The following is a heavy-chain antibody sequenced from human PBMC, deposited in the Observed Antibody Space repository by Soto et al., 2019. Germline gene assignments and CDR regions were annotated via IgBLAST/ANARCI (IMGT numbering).Heavy chain of an antibody. V-gene: IGHV4-31*03. J-gene: IGHJ4*02. CDR1: GGSISSGGYY. CDR2: IYYSGST. D-gene: IGHD6-19*01. Sequence: SETLSLTCTVSGGSISSGGYYWSWIRQHPGKGLEWIGYIYYSGSTYYNPSLKSRVTISVDTSKNQFSLKLSSVTAADTAVYYCAKAYSSGSFNFDYWGQGTLVTVSS. CDR3: AKAYSSGSFNFDY.